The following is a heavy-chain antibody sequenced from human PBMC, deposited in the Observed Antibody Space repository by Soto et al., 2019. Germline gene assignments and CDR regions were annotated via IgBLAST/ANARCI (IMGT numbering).Heavy chain of an antibody. CDR1: GGSVSSGSYY. D-gene: IGHD2-15*01. V-gene: IGHV4-61*01. CDR2: IYYSGST. J-gene: IGHJ6*03. Sequence: SETLSLTCTVSGGSVSSGSYYWSWIRQPPGKGLEWIGYIYYSGSTNYNPSLKSRVTISVDTSKNQFSLKLSSVTAADTAVYYCVIGLRVVVVAANRGYDYYMDVWGKGTTVTVSS. CDR3: VIGLRVVVVAANRGYDYYMDV.